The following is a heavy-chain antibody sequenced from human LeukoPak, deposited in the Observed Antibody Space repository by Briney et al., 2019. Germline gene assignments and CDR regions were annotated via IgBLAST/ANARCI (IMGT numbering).Heavy chain of an antibody. CDR2: IKQDGSRR. D-gene: IGHD6-25*01. CDR3: ARGAFDYISASGEWMGDY. J-gene: IGHJ4*02. Sequence: GGSVRLSCAASGFTFNDYWMTWFRQAPGKGLEGVANIKQDGSRRYYVDSVKGRFTISRDNAKNSLYLQMNNLRAEDTAVYYCARGAFDYISASGEWMGDYWGQGTLVTVSS. V-gene: IGHV3-7*01. CDR1: GFTFNDYW.